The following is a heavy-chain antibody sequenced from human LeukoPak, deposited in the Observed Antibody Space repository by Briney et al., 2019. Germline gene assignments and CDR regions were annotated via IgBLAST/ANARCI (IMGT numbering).Heavy chain of an antibody. CDR1: GYSISSGYY. Sequence: SETLSLTCTVSGYSISSGYYWGWIRQPPGKGLEWIGSIYHSGSTYYNPSLKSRVTISVDTSKNQFSLKPSSVTAADTAVYYCAFSTVTHNTFDYWGQGTLVTVSS. D-gene: IGHD4-11*01. V-gene: IGHV4-38-2*02. CDR2: IYHSGST. CDR3: AFSTVTHNTFDY. J-gene: IGHJ4*02.